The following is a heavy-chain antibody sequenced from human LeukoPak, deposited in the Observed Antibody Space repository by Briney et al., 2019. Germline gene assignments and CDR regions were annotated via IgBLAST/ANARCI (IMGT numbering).Heavy chain of an antibody. J-gene: IGHJ4*02. V-gene: IGHV4-34*01. CDR3: ARTSRGVIWNY. CDR1: GGSLSGYY. Sequence: SETLSLTCAVYGGSLSGYYWSWIRQPPGKGLEWIGEINHSGSTNYNPSLKSRVTISVDTSKNQFSLKLSSVTAADTAVYYCARTSRGVIWNYWGQGTLVTVSS. CDR2: INHSGST. D-gene: IGHD3-10*01.